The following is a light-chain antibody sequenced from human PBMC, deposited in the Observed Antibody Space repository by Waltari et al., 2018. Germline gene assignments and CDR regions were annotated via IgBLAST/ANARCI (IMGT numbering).Light chain of an antibody. Sequence: EIVLTQSPGTLSLSPGERATLSCRASQSVSSSYLAWYQQQPGQAPRLLIYGASSRATGIPDRFSGSGSGTDFTLTISRLEPEDFAVYYCQQYGSSPPSLTFGGGTKVEIK. CDR2: GAS. CDR3: QQYGSSPPSLT. V-gene: IGKV3-20*01. J-gene: IGKJ4*01. CDR1: QSVSSSY.